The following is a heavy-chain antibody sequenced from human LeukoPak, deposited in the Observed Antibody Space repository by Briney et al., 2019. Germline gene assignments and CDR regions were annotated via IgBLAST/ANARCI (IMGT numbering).Heavy chain of an antibody. CDR3: ARPSGDEYSSSWSDAFDI. CDR2: ISSSSSYI. D-gene: IGHD6-13*01. Sequence: GGSLRLSCAASGFTFSSYSMNWVRQAPGKGLEWVSSISSSSSYIYYADSVKGRFTISRDNAKNSLYLQVNSLRAEDTAVYYCARPSGDEYSSSWSDAFDIWGQGTMVTVSS. CDR1: GFTFSSYS. J-gene: IGHJ3*02. V-gene: IGHV3-21*01.